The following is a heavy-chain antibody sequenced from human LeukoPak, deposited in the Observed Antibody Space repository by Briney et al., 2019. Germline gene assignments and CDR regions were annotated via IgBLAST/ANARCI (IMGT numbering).Heavy chain of an antibody. CDR1: GGSISSYY. D-gene: IGHD6-19*01. J-gene: IGHJ6*02. V-gene: IGHV4-4*07. CDR2: IYTSGST. CDR3: ASGYSSGWYRPGDYYYYGMDV. Sequence: PSETLSLTCTVSGGSISSYYWSWIRQPAGKGLEWNGRIYTSGSTNYNPSLKSRVTISVDTSKNQFSLKLSSVTAADTAVYYCASGYSSGWYRPGDYYYYGMDVWGQGTTVTVSS.